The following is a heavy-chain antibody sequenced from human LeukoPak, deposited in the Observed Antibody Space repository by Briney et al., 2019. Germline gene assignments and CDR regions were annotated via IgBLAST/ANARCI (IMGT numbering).Heavy chain of an antibody. CDR1: GYTFTSYY. J-gene: IGHJ6*03. D-gene: IGHD3-10*01. CDR2: MNPNSGNT. CDR3: ARGARDYYYYMDV. V-gene: IGHV1-8*02. Sequence: ASVKVSCKASGYTFTSYYMHWVRQAPGQGLEWMGWMNPNSGNTGYAQKFQGRVTMTRNTSISTAYMELSSLGSEDTAVYYCARGARDYYYYMDVWGKGTTVTISS.